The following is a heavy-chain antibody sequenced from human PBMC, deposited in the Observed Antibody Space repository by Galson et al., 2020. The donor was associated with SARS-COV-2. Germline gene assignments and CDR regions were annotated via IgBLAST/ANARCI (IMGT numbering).Heavy chain of an antibody. D-gene: IGHD3-10*01. V-gene: IGHV3-33*06. CDR1: GFTFSSYG. CDR2: IWYDGSNK. J-gene: IGHJ6*02. Sequence: GESLKISCAASGFTFSSYGMHWVRQAPGKGLEWVAVIWYDGSNKYYADSVKGRFTISRDNSKNTLYLQMNSLRAEDTAVYYCAKDSGGDYYYYGMDGWGQGTTVTVSS. CDR3: AKDSGGDYYYYGMDG.